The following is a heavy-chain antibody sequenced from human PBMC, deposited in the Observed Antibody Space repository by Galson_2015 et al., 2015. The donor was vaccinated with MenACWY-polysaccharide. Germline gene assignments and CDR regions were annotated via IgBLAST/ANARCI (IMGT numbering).Heavy chain of an antibody. J-gene: IGHJ4*02. CDR3: AREGRGGFDN. V-gene: IGHV3-7*01. Sequence: SLRLSCAASGFTFSDFGMSWVRQAPGKGLEWVANIKQDESEKGYLDSVKGRFTISRDNAKNSLFLQMNSLRVEDTAVYFCAREGRGGFDNWGQGALVTVSS. CDR1: GFTFSDFG. D-gene: IGHD3-16*01. CDR2: IKQDESEK.